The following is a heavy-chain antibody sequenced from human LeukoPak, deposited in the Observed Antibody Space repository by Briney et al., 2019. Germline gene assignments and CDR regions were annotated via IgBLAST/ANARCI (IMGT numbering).Heavy chain of an antibody. Sequence: SVKVSCKASARDFNHHAINLARQAPGQGLEWLGGVIPMSGSVNYAQKFQGRVTITADGIMSIAYMELGSLTSDGTTVYYCARGLKLLGIQCAFDIWGQGTVVTVAS. CDR3: ARGLKLLGIQCAFDI. V-gene: IGHV1-69*13. CDR2: VIPMSGSV. CDR1: ARDFNHHA. D-gene: IGHD3-10*01. J-gene: IGHJ3*02.